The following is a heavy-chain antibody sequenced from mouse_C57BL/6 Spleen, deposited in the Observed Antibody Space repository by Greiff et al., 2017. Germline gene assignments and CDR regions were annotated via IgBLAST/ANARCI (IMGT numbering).Heavy chain of an antibody. Sequence: QVQPKQPGAELVMPGASVKLSCKASGYTFPSHWMHWVKQRPGPGLEWIGEIYPSDSYTNYNQKFKGKATLTVDKSSSTAYMQLSSLTSEDSAVYYCARYHGSSYDWYFDVWGTGTTVTVSS. CDR3: ARYHGSSYDWYFDV. CDR1: GYTFPSHW. CDR2: IYPSDSYT. V-gene: IGHV1-69*01. D-gene: IGHD1-1*01. J-gene: IGHJ1*03.